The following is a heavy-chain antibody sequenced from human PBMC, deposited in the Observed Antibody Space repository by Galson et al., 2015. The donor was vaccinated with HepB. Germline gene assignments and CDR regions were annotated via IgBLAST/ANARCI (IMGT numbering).Heavy chain of an antibody. CDR1: GFTFSSYG. Sequence: SLRLSCAASGFTFSSYGMHWVRQAPGKGLEWVAVISYDGSNKYYADSVKGRFTISRDNSKNTLYLQMNSLRAEDTAVYYCAKGGSGLYYYMDVWGKGTTVTVSS. D-gene: IGHD3/OR15-3a*01. J-gene: IGHJ6*03. CDR2: ISYDGSNK. CDR3: AKGGSGLYYYMDV. V-gene: IGHV3-30*18.